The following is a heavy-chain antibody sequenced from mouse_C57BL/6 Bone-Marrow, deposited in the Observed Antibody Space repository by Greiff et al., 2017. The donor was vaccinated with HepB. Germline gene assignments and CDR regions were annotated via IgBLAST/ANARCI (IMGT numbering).Heavy chain of an antibody. CDR2: ISDGGSYT. V-gene: IGHV5-4*01. Sequence: EVQLVESGGGLVKPGGSLKLSCAASGFTFSSYAMSWVRQTPEKRLECVATISDGGSYTYYPDNVKGRFTISRDNAKNNLYLQMSHLKSEDTAMYYCARGSNYDYAMDYWGQGTSVTVSS. J-gene: IGHJ4*01. CDR1: GFTFSSYA. D-gene: IGHD2-5*01. CDR3: ARGSNYDYAMDY.